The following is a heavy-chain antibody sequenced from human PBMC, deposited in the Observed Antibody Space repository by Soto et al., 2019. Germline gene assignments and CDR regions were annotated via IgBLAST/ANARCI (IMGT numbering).Heavy chain of an antibody. CDR2: ISYDGGEK. J-gene: IGHJ6*02. CDR1: GFTFSRYP. Sequence: GGSLRLSCEASGFTFSRYPLHWVRQAPGKGLEWVAVISYDGGEKYPADSVKGRISISRDNSKNTLYLNMDSLRVGDTATYYCVRGAPTPGLDIWGRGTTVTVS. D-gene: IGHD2-15*01. CDR3: VRGAPTPGLDI. V-gene: IGHV3-30-3*01.